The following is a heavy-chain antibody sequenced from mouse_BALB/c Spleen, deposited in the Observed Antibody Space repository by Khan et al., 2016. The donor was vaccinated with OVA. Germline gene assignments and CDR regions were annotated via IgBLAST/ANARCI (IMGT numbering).Heavy chain of an antibody. CDR2: IYPGTDNT. D-gene: IGHD3-2*02. Sequence: QLKESGAELVRPGASVKLSCKTSGFIFTSYWIHWVKQRSGQGLEWIARIYPGTDNTYYNEKLRDKATLTADKSSSTVYIQLSSLKSEDSAVYFGAREEALDYFAYWGQGTTRTVSS. J-gene: IGHJ2*01. CDR1: GFIFTSYW. V-gene: IGHV1-76*01. CDR3: AREEALDYFAY.